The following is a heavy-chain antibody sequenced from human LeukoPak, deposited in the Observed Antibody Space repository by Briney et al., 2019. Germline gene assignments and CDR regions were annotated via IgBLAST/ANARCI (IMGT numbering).Heavy chain of an antibody. CDR1: GGSISSGGYY. V-gene: IGHV4-61*08. CDR2: IYYSGST. J-gene: IGHJ5*02. Sequence: PSETLSLTCAVSGGSISSGGYYWSWIRQPPGKGLEWIGYIYYSGSTNYNPSLKSRVTISVDTSKNQFSLKLSSVTAADTAVYYCARMRYEGVGVRTNWFDPWGQGTLVTVSS. CDR3: ARMRYEGVGVRTNWFDP. D-gene: IGHD3-10*01.